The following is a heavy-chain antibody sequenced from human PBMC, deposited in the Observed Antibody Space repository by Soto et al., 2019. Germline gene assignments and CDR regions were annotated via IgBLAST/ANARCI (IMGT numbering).Heavy chain of an antibody. CDR1: GGSFSGYY. J-gene: IGHJ4*02. CDR2: INHSGST. D-gene: IGHD6-19*01. Sequence: QVQLQQWGAGLLKPSETLSLTCAVYGGSFSGYYWSWIRQPPGKGLEWIGEINHSGSTNYNPSLKSRVTISVYTSKNQFSLKLSSVTAADTAVYYCARGGGQWLVLHYRRYYFDYWGQGTLVTVSS. V-gene: IGHV4-34*01. CDR3: ARGGGQWLVLHYRRYYFDY.